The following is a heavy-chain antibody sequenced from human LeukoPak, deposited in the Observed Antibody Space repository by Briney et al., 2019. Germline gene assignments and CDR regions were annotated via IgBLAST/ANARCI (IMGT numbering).Heavy chain of an antibody. V-gene: IGHV4-39*01. D-gene: IGHD6-19*01. CDR3: ARGTYSSGVDY. CDR1: GGSISSSSYY. CDR2: IYYSGST. J-gene: IGHJ4*02. Sequence: SETLSLTCTVSGGSISSSSYYWGWIRQPPGKGLEWIGSIYYSGSTYYNPSLKSRVTISVDTSKNQSSLKLSSVTAADTAVYYCARGTYSSGVDYWGQGTLVTVSS.